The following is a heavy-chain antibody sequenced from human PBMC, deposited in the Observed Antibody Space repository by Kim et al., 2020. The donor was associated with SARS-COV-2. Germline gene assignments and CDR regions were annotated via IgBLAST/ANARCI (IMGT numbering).Heavy chain of an antibody. CDR3: AKANFERRLYYYYGMDV. J-gene: IGHJ6*02. Sequence: GGSLRLSCAASGFTFDDYAMHWVRQAPGKGLEWVSGISWNSGSIGYADSVKGRFTISRDNAKNSLYLQMNSLRAEDTALYYCAKANFERRLYYYYGMDVWGQGTTVTVSS. CDR1: GFTFDDYA. CDR2: ISWNSGSI. D-gene: IGHD3-9*01. V-gene: IGHV3-9*01.